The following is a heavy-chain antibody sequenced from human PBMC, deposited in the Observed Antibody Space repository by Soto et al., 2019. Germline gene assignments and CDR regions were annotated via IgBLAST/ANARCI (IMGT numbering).Heavy chain of an antibody. D-gene: IGHD3-9*01. CDR2: ISWNSGSI. V-gene: IGHV3-9*01. CDR3: AKGGEPFDWLLSY. J-gene: IGHJ4*02. Sequence: EVQLVESGGGLVQPGRSLRLSCAASGFTFDDYAMHWVRQAPGKGLEWVSGISWNSGSIGYADSVKGRFTISRDNAKNSLYLQMNSLRAEDTALYYCAKGGEPFDWLLSYRGQGTLVTVSS. CDR1: GFTFDDYA.